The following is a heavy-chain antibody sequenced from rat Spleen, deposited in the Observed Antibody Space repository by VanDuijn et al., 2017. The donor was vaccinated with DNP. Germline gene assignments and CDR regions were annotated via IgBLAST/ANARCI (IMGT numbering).Heavy chain of an antibody. J-gene: IGHJ2*01. V-gene: IGHV5-7*01. CDR1: GITFSDHN. CDR3: AGRPPPTRGPFDY. D-gene: IGHD1-4*01. Sequence: EVQLVESGGGLVQPGRSLKLSCVVSGITFSDHNMAWVRQAPKKGLEWVATISYDGSDIYYRDSVKGRFTMSRDNAKSTLYLQMDSLRSEDTATYYCAGRPPPTRGPFDYWGQGVTVTVSS. CDR2: ISYDGSDI.